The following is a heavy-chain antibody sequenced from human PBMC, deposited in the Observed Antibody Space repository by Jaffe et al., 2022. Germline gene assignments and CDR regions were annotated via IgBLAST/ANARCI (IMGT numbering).Heavy chain of an antibody. CDR2: IYPGDSDT. J-gene: IGHJ4*02. V-gene: IGHV5-51*01. CDR1: GYSFGSYW. D-gene: IGHD4-17*01. CDR3: ARHSLNGDYSSPQDY. Sequence: EVQLVQSGTEVRKPGESLKISCKGFGYSFGSYWIDWVRQMPGKGLEWIGIIYPGDSDTRYSPSAQGQVTISADTSSNTAYLQWNSLKASDTAMYYCARHSLNGDYSSPQDYWGQGTLVTVSS.